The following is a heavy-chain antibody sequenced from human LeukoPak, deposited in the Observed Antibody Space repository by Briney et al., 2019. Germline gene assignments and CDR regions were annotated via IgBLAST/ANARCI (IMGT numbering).Heavy chain of an antibody. CDR2: ISSSGSTI. Sequence: GGSLRLSCAASGFTFSSYEMNWVRQAPGKGLEWVSYISSSGSTIYYADSVKGRFTISRDNAKNTLYLQMNSLRVEDTARYYCVRDDDIYGFDYWGQGTVVTVSS. CDR1: GFTFSSYE. J-gene: IGHJ4*02. CDR3: VRDDDIYGFDY. D-gene: IGHD3-3*02. V-gene: IGHV3-48*03.